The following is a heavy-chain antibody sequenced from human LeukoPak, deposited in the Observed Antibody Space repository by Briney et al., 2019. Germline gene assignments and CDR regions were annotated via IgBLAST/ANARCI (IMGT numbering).Heavy chain of an antibody. Sequence: ASVKVSCKASGYTFTSYGISWVRQAPGQGLEWMGWISAYNGNTNYAQKFQGRVTMTTDTSTSTAYMELRSLRSGDTAVYYCARRISDILTGYYFDYWGQGTLVTVSS. CDR1: GYTFTSYG. J-gene: IGHJ4*02. V-gene: IGHV1-18*01. D-gene: IGHD3-9*01. CDR3: ARRISDILTGYYFDY. CDR2: ISAYNGNT.